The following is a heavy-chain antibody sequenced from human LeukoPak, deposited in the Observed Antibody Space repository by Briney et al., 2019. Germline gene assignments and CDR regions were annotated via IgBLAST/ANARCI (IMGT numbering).Heavy chain of an antibody. CDR2: INSDGSST. Sequence: PGGSLRLSCAASGFTFSSYWMHWVRQAPGKGLVWVSRINSDGSSTSYADSVKGRFTISRDNAKNTLYLQMNSLRAEDTAVYYCAKESCSSTSCYYYYGMDVWGQGTTVTVSS. D-gene: IGHD2-2*01. J-gene: IGHJ6*02. CDR1: GFTFSSYW. CDR3: AKESCSSTSCYYYYGMDV. V-gene: IGHV3-74*01.